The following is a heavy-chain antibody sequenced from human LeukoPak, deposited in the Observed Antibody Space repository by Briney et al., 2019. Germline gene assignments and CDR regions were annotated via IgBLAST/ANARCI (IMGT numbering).Heavy chain of an antibody. CDR1: GFTVSSNY. CDR3: ARKCSGGSWHFDY. Sequence: GGSLRLSCAASGFTVSSNYMSWVRQAPGKGLEWVSVIYSGGSTYYADSVKGRFTISRDNAKNSLYLQMNSLRAEDTAVYYCARKCSGGSWHFDYWGQGTLVTVSS. V-gene: IGHV3-53*01. D-gene: IGHD2-15*01. CDR2: IYSGGST. J-gene: IGHJ4*02.